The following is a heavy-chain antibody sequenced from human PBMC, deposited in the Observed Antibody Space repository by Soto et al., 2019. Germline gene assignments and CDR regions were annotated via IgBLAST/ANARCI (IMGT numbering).Heavy chain of an antibody. CDR1: GYTFTGYY. Sequence: PGASVKVSCKASGYTFTGYYMHWVRQAPGQGLEWMGWINPNSGGTNYAQKFQGRVTMTRDTSISTAYMELSRLRSDDTAVYYCATGGLYSSSWYYYYYGMDVWGQGTTVTVSS. D-gene: IGHD6-13*01. CDR3: ATGGLYSSSWYYYYYGMDV. CDR2: INPNSGGT. J-gene: IGHJ6*02. V-gene: IGHV1-2*02.